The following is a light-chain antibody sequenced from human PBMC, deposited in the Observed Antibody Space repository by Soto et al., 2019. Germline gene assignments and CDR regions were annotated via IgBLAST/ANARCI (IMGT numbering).Light chain of an antibody. Sequence: AIPMTQSPSSLSASTGERVTITCWASQGISSYLAWYQQKQGKAPKLLIYAASTLQSGVPSRFSGSGYGTDFNLTISCLQTEDFATYYCQQYYSYLWTFGQGTKVDIK. CDR1: QGISSY. V-gene: IGKV1-8*01. J-gene: IGKJ1*01. CDR3: QQYYSYLWT. CDR2: AAS.